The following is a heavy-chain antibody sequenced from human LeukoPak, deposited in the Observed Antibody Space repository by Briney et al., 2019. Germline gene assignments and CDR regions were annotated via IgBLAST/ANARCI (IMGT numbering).Heavy chain of an antibody. Sequence: ASVKVSCKASGYTFTSYGISWVRQAPGQGLEWMGCISAYNGNKNYAQTLQGRVTMTTDTSTSTAYMELRSLRSDDTAVYYCARSLGAREFVPWGQGTLGTVSS. V-gene: IGHV1-18*01. CDR1: GYTFTSYG. CDR2: ISAYNGNK. D-gene: IGHD3-16*01. CDR3: ARSLGAREFVP. J-gene: IGHJ5*02.